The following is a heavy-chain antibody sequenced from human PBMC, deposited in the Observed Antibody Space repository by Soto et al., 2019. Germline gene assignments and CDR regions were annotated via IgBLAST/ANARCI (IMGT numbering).Heavy chain of an antibody. CDR2: IIPNSGNT. CDR3: ARERTGTRGGDY. Sequence: ASVKVSCKASGGTFSSYAISWVRQAPGQGLEWMGGIIPNSGNTGYAQKFQGRVTMTMNTSISTAYMELSSLRSEDTAVYYCARERTGTRGGDYWGQGTLVTVSS. CDR1: GGTFSSYA. V-gene: IGHV1-8*02. D-gene: IGHD1-1*01. J-gene: IGHJ4*02.